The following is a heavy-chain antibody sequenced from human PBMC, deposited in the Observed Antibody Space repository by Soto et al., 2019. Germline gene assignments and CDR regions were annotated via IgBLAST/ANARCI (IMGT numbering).Heavy chain of an antibody. J-gene: IGHJ4*02. CDR1: GFSFSISP. CDR2: ISYDGTNK. D-gene: IGHD7-27*01. CDR3: ARDPKTSGGQHWAFNYFDS. Sequence: QVQLVESGGGVVQPGRSLRLSCPASGFSFSISPMHWVRQAPGKGPEWVALISYDGTNKFYADSVKRRFTISRDNSKSTLYLQVDSLRPEDAAVYYCARDPKTSGGQHWAFNYFDSWGQGTLVTVSS. V-gene: IGHV3-30-3*01.